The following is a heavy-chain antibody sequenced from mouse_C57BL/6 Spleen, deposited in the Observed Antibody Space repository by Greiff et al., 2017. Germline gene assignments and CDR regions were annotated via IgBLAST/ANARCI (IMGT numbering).Heavy chain of an antibody. CDR3: ARVGGSSPFAY. D-gene: IGHD1-1*01. CDR1: GYTFTSYW. CDR2: IHPNSGST. Sequence: QVQLQQPGAELVKPGASVKLSCKASGYTFTSYWMHWVKQRTGQGLEWIGMIHPNSGSTNYNEKFKSKATLTVDKSSSTAYMQLSSLTSEDSAVYYCARVGGSSPFAYWGQGTLVTVSA. J-gene: IGHJ3*01. V-gene: IGHV1-64*01.